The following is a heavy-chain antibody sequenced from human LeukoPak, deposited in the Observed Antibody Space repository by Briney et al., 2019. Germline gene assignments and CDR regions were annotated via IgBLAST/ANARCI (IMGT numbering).Heavy chain of an antibody. D-gene: IGHD6-6*01. V-gene: IGHV4-38-2*01. J-gene: IGHJ4*02. CDR3: ARLEYSSSWVDY. CDR2: IYQSGRT. Sequence: PSETLSLTCAVSGYSISSVYYWGWIRQPPGKGLEWIGSIYQSGRTYYNPSLKRRVTTSGDTSKNQFSSKLSPVTAADPAVYYCARLEYSSSWVDYWGQGTLVTVSS. CDR1: GYSISSVYY.